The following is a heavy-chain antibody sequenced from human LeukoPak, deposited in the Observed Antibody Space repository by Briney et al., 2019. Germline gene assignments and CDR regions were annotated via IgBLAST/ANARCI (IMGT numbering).Heavy chain of an antibody. D-gene: IGHD4-11*01. J-gene: IGHJ4*02. CDR1: GFTFSGSA. Sequence: HPGGSLRLSCAASGFTFSGSAMHWVRQASGKGLEWVGRIRSKANSYATAYAASVKGRFTISRDDSKNTAYLQMNSLKTEDTAVYYRTGVTTGLTDYWGQGTLVTVSS. CDR3: TGVTTGLTDY. CDR2: IRSKANSYAT. V-gene: IGHV3-73*01.